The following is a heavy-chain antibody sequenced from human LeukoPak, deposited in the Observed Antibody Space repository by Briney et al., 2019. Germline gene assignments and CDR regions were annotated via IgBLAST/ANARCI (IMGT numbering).Heavy chain of an antibody. D-gene: IGHD3-10*01. Sequence: SETLSLTCTVSGGSISSSSYYWGWVRQPPGKGLEWIGSGSTYYNPSLKSRVTISVDTSRNQFSLKLSSVTAADTAVYYCARTGGYMVWGVQNWFDPWGQGTLGTVSS. CDR2: GST. J-gene: IGHJ5*02. V-gene: IGHV4-39*01. CDR3: ARTGGYMVWGVQNWFDP. CDR1: GGSISSSSYY.